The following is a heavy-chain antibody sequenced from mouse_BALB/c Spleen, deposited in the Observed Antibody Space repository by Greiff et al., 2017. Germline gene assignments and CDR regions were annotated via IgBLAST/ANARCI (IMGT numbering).Heavy chain of an antibody. CDR1: GYAFSSSW. CDR2: IYPGDGDT. Sequence: VQLQQSGPELVQPGASVKISCTASGYAFSSSWLNWVKQRPGQGLEWIGWIYPGDGDTNYNGKFTGKATLTADKSSSTAYMQLSSLTSVDSAVYYCERFGTPAMDYWGQGTSVTVSS. CDR3: ERFGTPAMDY. V-gene: IGHV1-82*01. J-gene: IGHJ4*01. D-gene: IGHD4-1*01.